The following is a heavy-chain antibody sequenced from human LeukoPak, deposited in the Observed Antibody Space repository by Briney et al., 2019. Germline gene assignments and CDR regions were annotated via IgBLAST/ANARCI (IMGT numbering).Heavy chain of an antibody. CDR1: GITFSNHA. CDR3: AKGDIAGGISWYFYL. V-gene: IGHV3-23*01. CDR2: ISGTVTA. J-gene: IGHJ2*01. Sequence: GGSLRLSCAASGITFSNHAMAWARQPQGKGLEWVPTISGTVTAYYAASVRGRFTISRDNSKNTMYLHMNSLRADDTAIYYCAKGDIAGGISWYFYLGGRGTLVTASS. D-gene: IGHD1-14*01.